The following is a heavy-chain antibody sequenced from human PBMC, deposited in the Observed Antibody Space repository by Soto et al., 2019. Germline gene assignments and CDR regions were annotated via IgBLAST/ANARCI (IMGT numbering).Heavy chain of an antibody. CDR1: GGSFSGYY. V-gene: IGHV4-34*01. Sequence: SETLSLTCAVYGGSFSGYYWSWIRQPPGMGLERIGEINHSGSTNYNPSLKSRVTISVDTSKNQFSLKLSSVTAADTAVYYCARRRSLRAAVLLYYYYGMDVWGKGTTLTVS. J-gene: IGHJ6*04. CDR2: INHSGST. D-gene: IGHD6-13*01. CDR3: ARRRSLRAAVLLYYYYGMDV.